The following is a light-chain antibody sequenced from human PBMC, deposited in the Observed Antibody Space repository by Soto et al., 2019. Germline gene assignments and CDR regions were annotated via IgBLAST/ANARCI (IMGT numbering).Light chain of an antibody. Sequence: EIVLTQSPGTLSLSPGERATLSCRASQSIGSTYLAWYQLTPGQAPRLLIYGASSRATGIPDRFSGSGSGTDFTLTISRLEPDDFAVYYCHQYGSSPTFGPGTKVDIK. CDR2: GAS. CDR3: HQYGSSPT. CDR1: QSIGSTY. V-gene: IGKV3-20*01. J-gene: IGKJ3*01.